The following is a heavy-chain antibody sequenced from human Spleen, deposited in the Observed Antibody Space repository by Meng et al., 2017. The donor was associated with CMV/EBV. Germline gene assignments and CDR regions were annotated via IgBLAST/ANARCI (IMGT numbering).Heavy chain of an antibody. J-gene: IGHJ4*02. Sequence: GQRVQSGAGVKKPGASGKVSCKASGYTFTGYYMHWVRQAPGQGLEWMGWINPNSGGTNYAQKFQGRVTMTRDTSISTAYMELSRLRSDDTAVYYCARLRVGATTTDDYWGQGTLVTVSS. CDR2: INPNSGGT. D-gene: IGHD1-26*01. CDR3: ARLRVGATTTDDY. CDR1: GYTFTGYY. V-gene: IGHV1-2*02.